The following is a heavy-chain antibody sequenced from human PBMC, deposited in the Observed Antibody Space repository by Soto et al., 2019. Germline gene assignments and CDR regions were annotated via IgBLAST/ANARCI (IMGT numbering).Heavy chain of an antibody. D-gene: IGHD2-21*02. V-gene: IGHV4-39*01. CDR3: ARENIVVLTAFVDAFDI. J-gene: IGHJ3*02. CDR2: IYYSGSTS. Sequence: QLQLQESGPGLVKPSETLSLTCTVSGGSISTSSYYWGWIRQPPGKGLEWIGSIYYSGSTSYYNPSLKSRATISVDTSTNQYSLRLSSVTAADTALYYCARENIVVLTAFVDAFDIWGQGTMVTVSS. CDR1: GGSISTSSYY.